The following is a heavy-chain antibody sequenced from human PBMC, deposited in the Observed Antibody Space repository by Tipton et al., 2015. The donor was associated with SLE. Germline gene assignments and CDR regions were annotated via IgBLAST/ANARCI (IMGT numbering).Heavy chain of an antibody. J-gene: IGHJ5*02. V-gene: IGHV4-59*08. CDR2: IYYSGST. D-gene: IGHD3-3*01. CDR3: ARHPDFWSGQRWFDP. Sequence: TLSLTCTVSGGSISGYYWRWIRQPPGKGLEWIGDIYYSGSTNYSPSLKSRVTLSVDMSQNQFSLNLTSVTAADTAVYYCARHPDFWSGQRWFDPWGQGTLVTVSS. CDR1: GGSISGYY.